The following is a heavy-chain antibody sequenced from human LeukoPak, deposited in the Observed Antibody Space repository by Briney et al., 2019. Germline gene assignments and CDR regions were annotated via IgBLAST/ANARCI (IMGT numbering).Heavy chain of an antibody. J-gene: IGHJ5*02. CDR3: ARLGRTYYDFWSGP. D-gene: IGHD3-3*01. Sequence: SETLSLTCTLFGGSISSYYWSWIRQPAGKGLEWVGRLHSSGSTNYNPSLKSRATMSVDTSKNQFSLKLTSVTAADTAVYYCARLGRTYYDFWSGPWGQGTLVTVSS. V-gene: IGHV4-4*07. CDR2: LHSSGST. CDR1: GGSISSYY.